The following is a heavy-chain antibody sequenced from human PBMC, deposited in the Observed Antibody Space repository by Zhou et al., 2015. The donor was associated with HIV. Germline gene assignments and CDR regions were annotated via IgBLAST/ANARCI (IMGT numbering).Heavy chain of an antibody. V-gene: IGHV1-69*06. Sequence: QVQLVQSGAEVKKPGSSVTVSCKASGGTFSNYGLTWVRQAPGQGLEWMGGITPILGTAKYAQKFQGRVTITADRSTNIGYLEVRSLAPADTAVYYCARDRGAARPDWRYFDLWGRGTLVTVSS. D-gene: IGHD6-6*01. CDR1: GGTFSNYG. CDR2: ITPILGTA. CDR3: ARDRGAARPDWRYFDL. J-gene: IGHJ2*01.